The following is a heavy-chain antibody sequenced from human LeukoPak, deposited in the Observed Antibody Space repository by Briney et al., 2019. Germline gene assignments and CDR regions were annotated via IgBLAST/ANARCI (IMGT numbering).Heavy chain of an antibody. D-gene: IGHD5-24*01. CDR2: INRDSSRA. CDR3: VRDFMAMRDKTEYLHY. V-gene: IGHV3-21*01. Sequence: PGGSLRLSCAASGFTFSGYSMNWVRQAPGKGLEWVSCINRDSSRAYYADSVWGRFTISRDNARDSLFLEMNSLGAEDMAGYYCVRDFMAMRDKTEYLHYWGKGTLVTVSS. J-gene: IGHJ1*01. CDR1: GFTFSGYS.